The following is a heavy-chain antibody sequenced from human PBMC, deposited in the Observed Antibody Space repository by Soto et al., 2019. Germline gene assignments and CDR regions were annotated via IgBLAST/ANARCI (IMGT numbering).Heavy chain of an antibody. V-gene: IGHV3-48*03. CDR3: ARDRGGDVGQFLFPDGFDL. Sequence: PGGSLRLSCAASGFTFSSYEMNWVRQVPGMGLEWISYIGGSGGTKYSADSVKGRFTISRDNAQNSLYLQMNSLRAEDTAVYYCARDRGGDVGQFLFPDGFDLWGQGTMVTVSS. CDR2: IGGSGGTK. CDR1: GFTFSSYE. D-gene: IGHD3-10*01. J-gene: IGHJ3*01.